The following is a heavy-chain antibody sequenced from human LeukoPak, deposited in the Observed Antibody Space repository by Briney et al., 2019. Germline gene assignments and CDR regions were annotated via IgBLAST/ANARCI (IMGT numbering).Heavy chain of an antibody. Sequence: PSETLSLTCTVSGGSISSYYWSWIRQPPGKGLEWIGYISDSGSTNYNPSLNSRVTISVDTSKNQFSLELSSVTAADTAVYYCARWSYLTVTTVVAFDIWGQGTMVTVSS. D-gene: IGHD4-17*01. CDR1: GGSISSYY. CDR3: ARWSYLTVTTVVAFDI. J-gene: IGHJ3*02. V-gene: IGHV4-59*01. CDR2: ISDSGST.